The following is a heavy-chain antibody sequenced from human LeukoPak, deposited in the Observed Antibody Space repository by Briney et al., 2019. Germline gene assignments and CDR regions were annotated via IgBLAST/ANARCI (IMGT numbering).Heavy chain of an antibody. D-gene: IGHD3-10*01. CDR1: GFTFSSYW. CDR2: IKQDGSEK. J-gene: IGHJ5*02. Sequence: GGSLRLSCEASGFTFSSYWMTWVRQAPGKGLEWVANIKQDGSEKYYVDSVKGRFTISRDNAKNSLYLQMNSLRAEDTAVYYCARDPDFYGSGSYYKVNWFDPWGQGTLVTVSS. V-gene: IGHV3-7*03. CDR3: ARDPDFYGSGSYYKVNWFDP.